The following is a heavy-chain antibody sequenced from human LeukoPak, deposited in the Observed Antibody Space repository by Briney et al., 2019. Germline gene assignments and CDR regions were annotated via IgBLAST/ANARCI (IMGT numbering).Heavy chain of an antibody. CDR3: ARVDGGGIDY. Sequence: GGSLRRSSAASGFTVSSNYMSWVRQAPGKGLEWVSVIYSGGSTYYADSVKSRSTISRDNSKSTLYLQMNGLGAEDTAVYYCARVDGGGIDYWGQGTLVTVSS. CDR1: GFTVSSNY. V-gene: IGHV3-53*01. J-gene: IGHJ4*02. D-gene: IGHD3-16*01. CDR2: IYSGGST.